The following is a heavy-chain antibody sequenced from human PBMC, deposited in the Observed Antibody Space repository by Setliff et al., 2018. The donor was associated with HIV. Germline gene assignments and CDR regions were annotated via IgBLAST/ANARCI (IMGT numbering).Heavy chain of an antibody. CDR3: VRRGGAAAGGPHNWFDP. J-gene: IGHJ5*02. CDR2: INQDGSDA. D-gene: IGHD6-13*01. Sequence: GGSLRLSCAASGVIFNNLWMHWVRQVPGNGLVWIADINQDGSDANYAAAVKGRFTISRDNAKNTLYLEMNSLKIEDTAVYYCVRRGGAAAGGPHNWFDPWGQGTLVTVSS. CDR1: GVIFNNLW. V-gene: IGHV3-74*01.